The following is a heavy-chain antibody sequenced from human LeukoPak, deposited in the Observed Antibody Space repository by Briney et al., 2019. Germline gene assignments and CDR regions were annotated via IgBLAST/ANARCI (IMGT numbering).Heavy chain of an antibody. Sequence: GASVKISCKTSGYRFTNFDINWVRQAPGQGLEWMGWMNPDNGNTGYAQKFQGRVSMRGDTSISTAFMVLSSLRSDDTAVYFCARGPRESSSSDYWGQGTLVTVSS. CDR3: ARGPRESSSSDY. V-gene: IGHV1-8*01. D-gene: IGHD6-13*01. CDR1: GYRFTNFD. J-gene: IGHJ4*02. CDR2: MNPDNGNT.